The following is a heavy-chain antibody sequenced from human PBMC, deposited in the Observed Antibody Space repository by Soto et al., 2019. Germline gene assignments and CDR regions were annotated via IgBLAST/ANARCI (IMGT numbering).Heavy chain of an antibody. CDR2: ISYDGSNK. Sequence: GGSLRLSCAASGFTFSSYAMHWVRQAPGKGLEWVAVISYDGSNKYYADSVKGRFTISRDNSKNTLYLQMNSLRAEDTAVYYCARGGSNSSGWYFGCFDPWGQGTLVTVSS. D-gene: IGHD6-19*01. V-gene: IGHV3-30-3*01. CDR1: GFTFSSYA. CDR3: ARGGSNSSGWYFGCFDP. J-gene: IGHJ5*02.